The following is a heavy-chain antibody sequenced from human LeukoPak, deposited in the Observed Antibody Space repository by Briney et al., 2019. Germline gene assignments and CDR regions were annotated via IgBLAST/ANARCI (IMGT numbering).Heavy chain of an antibody. V-gene: IGHV1-2*02. CDR3: ATAVIVAVFGDAFDI. CDR2: INPNSGGT. D-gene: IGHD6-13*01. J-gene: IGHJ3*02. CDR1: GYTFTGYS. Sequence: ASVKVSFKASGYTFTGYSMHWVRQAPGQGLEWMGWINPNSGGTNYAQKFQGRVTMTRDTSISTAYMELRRLRYDDTAVYYCATAVIVAVFGDAFDIWGQGTRVTVSS.